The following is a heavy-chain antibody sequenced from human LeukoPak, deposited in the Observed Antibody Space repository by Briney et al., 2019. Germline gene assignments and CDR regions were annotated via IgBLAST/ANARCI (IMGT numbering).Heavy chain of an antibody. J-gene: IGHJ1*01. Sequence: SQTLSLTCTVSGGSISSGGYYWSWIRQHPGKGLEWIGYIYYSGSTYYNPSLKSRVTISVDTSKNQFSLKLSSVTAADTAVYYCARATADFMGYFQHWGQGTLVTVSS. V-gene: IGHV4-31*03. CDR2: IYYSGST. CDR1: GGSISSGGYY. CDR3: ARATADFMGYFQH.